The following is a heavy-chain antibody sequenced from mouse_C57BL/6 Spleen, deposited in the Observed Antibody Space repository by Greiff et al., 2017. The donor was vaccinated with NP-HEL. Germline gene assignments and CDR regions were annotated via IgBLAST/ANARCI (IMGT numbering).Heavy chain of an antibody. CDR2: IWTGGGT. Sequence: VQLQQSGPGLVAPSQSLSITCTVSGFSLTSYAISWVRQPPGKGLEWLGVIWTGGGTNYNSALKSRLSISKDNSKSQVFLKMNSLQTDDTARYYCARIYYDYDDLYYFDYWGQGTTLTVSS. V-gene: IGHV2-9-1*01. CDR1: GFSLTSYA. D-gene: IGHD2-4*01. CDR3: ARIYYDYDDLYYFDY. J-gene: IGHJ2*01.